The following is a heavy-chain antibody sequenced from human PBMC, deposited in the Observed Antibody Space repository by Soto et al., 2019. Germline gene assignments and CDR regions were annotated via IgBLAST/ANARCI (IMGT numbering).Heavy chain of an antibody. Sequence: SVKVSCKASGYTFTGYYMHWVRQAPGQGLEWMGWINPNSGGTSYAQKFQGRVTMTRDTSISTAYMELSRLRSDDTAVYYCARDGAVVVAATLGTNYYYYYGMDVWGQGTTVTVSS. D-gene: IGHD2-15*01. CDR3: ARDGAVVVAATLGTNYYYYYGMDV. CDR1: GYTFTGYY. V-gene: IGHV1-2*02. CDR2: INPNSGGT. J-gene: IGHJ6*02.